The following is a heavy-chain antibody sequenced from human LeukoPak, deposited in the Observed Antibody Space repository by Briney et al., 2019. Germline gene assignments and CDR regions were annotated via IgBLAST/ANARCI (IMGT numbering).Heavy chain of an antibody. Sequence: GGSLRLSCAASGFTVSSNYMSWVRQAPGKGLEWVSVIYSGGSTYYADSVKGRFTISRDNSKNTLYLQMNSLRAEDTAVYYCAKAYHMVQGVIGYWGQGTLVTVSS. CDR2: IYSGGST. CDR1: GFTVSSNY. V-gene: IGHV3-53*01. D-gene: IGHD3-10*01. CDR3: AKAYHMVQGVIGY. J-gene: IGHJ4*02.